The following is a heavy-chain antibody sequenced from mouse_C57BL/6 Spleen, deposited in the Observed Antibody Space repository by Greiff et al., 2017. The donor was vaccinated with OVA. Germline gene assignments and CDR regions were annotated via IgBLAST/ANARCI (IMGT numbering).Heavy chain of an antibody. CDR3: ARGETLLRYFDV. CDR2: IDPSDSET. J-gene: IGHJ1*03. V-gene: IGHV1-52*01. Sequence: QVQLKQPGAELVRPGSSVKLSCKASGYTFTSYWMHWVKQRPIQGLEWIGNIDPSDSETHYNQKFKDKATLTVDKSSSTAYMQLSSLTSEDSAVYYCARGETLLRYFDVWGTGTTVTVSS. D-gene: IGHD1-1*01. CDR1: GYTFTSYW.